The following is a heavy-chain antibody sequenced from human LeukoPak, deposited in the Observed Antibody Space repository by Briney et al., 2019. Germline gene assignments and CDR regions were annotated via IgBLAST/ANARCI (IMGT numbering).Heavy chain of an antibody. CDR2: ISGSGGST. CDR3: AKARSNGDALDC. Sequence: GGSLRLXCAASGFTFSSYAMSWVRQAPGKGLEWVSAISGSGGSTYYADSVKGRFTISRDNSKNTLYLQMNSLRAEDTAVYYCAKARSNGDALDCWGQGTLVTVSS. V-gene: IGHV3-23*01. CDR1: GFTFSSYA. J-gene: IGHJ4*02. D-gene: IGHD4-17*01.